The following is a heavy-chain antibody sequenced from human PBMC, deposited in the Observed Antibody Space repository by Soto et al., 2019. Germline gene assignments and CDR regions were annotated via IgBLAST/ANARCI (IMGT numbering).Heavy chain of an antibody. V-gene: IGHV4-31*03. D-gene: IGHD3-3*01. Sequence: SETLSLTCTVSGGSISSCGHYWSWIRQHPGKGLEWIGYIYYSGSTYYNPSLKSRITISVDTSKNQFSLKLSSVTAADTAVYYCVRGIGGYFHYWGQGSLVTVSS. J-gene: IGHJ4*02. CDR2: IYYSGST. CDR1: GGSISSCGHY. CDR3: VRGIGGYFHY.